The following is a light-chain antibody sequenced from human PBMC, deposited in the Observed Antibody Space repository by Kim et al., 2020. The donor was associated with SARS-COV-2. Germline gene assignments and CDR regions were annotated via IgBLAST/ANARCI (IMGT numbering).Light chain of an antibody. J-gene: IGLJ2*01. CDR2: RDS. CDR1: KLGDRF. CDR3: QAWGV. V-gene: IGLV3-1*01. Sequence: PPSLSVSPGPTASITCSGDKLGDRFAFWYQQQPGQSPVLVIYRDSKRPSAIPQRFSGSNSGNTATLTISGTQPVDEADYYCQAWGVFGGGTKLTVL.